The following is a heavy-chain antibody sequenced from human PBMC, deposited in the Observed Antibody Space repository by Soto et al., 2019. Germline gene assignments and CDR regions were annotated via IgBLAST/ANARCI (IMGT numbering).Heavy chain of an antibody. CDR2: ITWDASST. Sequence: GGSLRLSCAASGFNFEDYIMHWVRQAPGKGLEWVSLITWDASSTSYADSVKGRFTISRDNSKNSLYLQMNSLRDGDTALYYYAKDIRTRGYYGMDVWGQGTTVTVSS. V-gene: IGHV3-43*01. D-gene: IGHD3-10*01. J-gene: IGHJ6*02. CDR3: AKDIRTRGYYGMDV. CDR1: GFNFEDYI.